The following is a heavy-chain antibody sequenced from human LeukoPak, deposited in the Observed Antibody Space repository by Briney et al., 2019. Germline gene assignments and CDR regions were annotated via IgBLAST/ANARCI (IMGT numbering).Heavy chain of an antibody. CDR1: GFTFTNAW. J-gene: IGHJ4*02. CDR3: AKRGRYYFDQ. V-gene: IGHV3-23*01. CDR2: ITASGGT. Sequence: PGGSLRLSCSASGFTFTNAWMSWVRQAPGKGLEWVSTITASGGTYYADSLKGRFTISRDTSKNTLYLQINSLRAEDTAVYYCAKRGRYYFDQWGQGTLVTVSS.